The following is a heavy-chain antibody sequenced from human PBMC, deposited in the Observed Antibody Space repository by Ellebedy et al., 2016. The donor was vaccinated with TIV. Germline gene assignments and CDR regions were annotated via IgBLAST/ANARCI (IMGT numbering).Heavy chain of an antibody. CDR2: VWYDGSNK. CDR1: GFTFSSYG. Sequence: PGGSLRLSCAASGFTFSSYGMHWVRQAPGKGLEWVAVVWYDGSNKYYADSVKGRFTISRDNSKNTLYLQMNSLRVEDTAVYYCTPHYGSGSYQGGFDYWGQGTLVTVSS. CDR3: TPHYGSGSYQGGFDY. D-gene: IGHD3-10*01. J-gene: IGHJ4*02. V-gene: IGHV3-33*01.